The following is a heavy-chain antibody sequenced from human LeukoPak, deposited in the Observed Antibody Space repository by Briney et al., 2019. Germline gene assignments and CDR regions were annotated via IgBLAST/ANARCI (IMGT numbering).Heavy chain of an antibody. Sequence: ASVKVSCKASGYTFNSYYMHWVRQAPGKGLEWMGIIKPSGDSTTYAQKFQGRVTMTRDTSTSTVYMELSSLRSEDTAVYYCARDCGGSTHVCTHAFDIWGQGTMVTASS. J-gene: IGHJ3*02. V-gene: IGHV1-46*02. CDR3: ARDCGGSTHVCTHAFDI. D-gene: IGHD2-21*01. CDR1: GYTFNSYY. CDR2: IKPSGDST.